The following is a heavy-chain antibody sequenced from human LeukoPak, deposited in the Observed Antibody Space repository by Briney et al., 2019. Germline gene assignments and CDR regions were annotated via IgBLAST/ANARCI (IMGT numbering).Heavy chain of an antibody. CDR3: ARLKGSDVYKPYDY. CDR2: PYHTGST. V-gene: IGHV4-59*01. D-gene: IGHD5-24*01. Sequence: PSETLSLTCSVYGASISTYYWTWVRQSPGKGLEWIGCPYHTGSTTCNPSLKIRVTMSVDTSTNQLSLNLNFVTAADTAVYYCARLKGSDVYKPYDYWGQGTLVTVSS. CDR1: GASISTYY. J-gene: IGHJ4*02.